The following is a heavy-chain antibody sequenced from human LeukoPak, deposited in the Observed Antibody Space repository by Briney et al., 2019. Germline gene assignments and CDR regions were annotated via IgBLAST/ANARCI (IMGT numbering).Heavy chain of an antibody. V-gene: IGHV3-66*01. J-gene: IGHJ6*03. Sequence: GGSLRLSCAASGFTVSSNYMSWVRRAPGKGLEWVSVIYSGGSTYYADSVKGRFTISRDNSKNTLYLQMNSLRAEDTAVYYCARGRITMVRGVKVRRGDYYYMDVWGKGTTVTISS. CDR2: IYSGGST. CDR3: ARGRITMVRGVKVRRGDYYYMDV. D-gene: IGHD3-10*01. CDR1: GFTVSSNY.